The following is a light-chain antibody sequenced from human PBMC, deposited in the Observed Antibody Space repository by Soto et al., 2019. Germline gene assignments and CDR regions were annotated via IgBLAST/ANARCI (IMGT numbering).Light chain of an antibody. Sequence: DIVMTQSPLSLPVTPGEPASISCRSSQSLLHSNGYNYLDWYLQKPGQSPQLLIYLGSNRASGVPDRFSGSGSVSDFTPKISSVEAEDVGVYYCMQALQTPWTFGQGTKVEIK. J-gene: IGKJ1*01. CDR3: MQALQTPWT. CDR1: QSLLHSNGYNY. CDR2: LGS. V-gene: IGKV2-28*01.